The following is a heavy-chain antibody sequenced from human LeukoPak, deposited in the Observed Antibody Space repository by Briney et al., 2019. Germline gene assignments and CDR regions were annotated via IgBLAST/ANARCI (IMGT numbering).Heavy chain of an antibody. D-gene: IGHD7-27*01. V-gene: IGHV3-48*03. Sequence: PGGSLRLSCAASGFTFSSYEMNWVRQAPGRRLEWVSYISTSGSTMYYADSVKGRFTISRDNAKNSLYLQMNSLRAEDTAVYYCARPRSDWGAFDIWGQGTMVTVSS. J-gene: IGHJ3*02. CDR2: ISTSGSTM. CDR3: ARPRSDWGAFDI. CDR1: GFTFSSYE.